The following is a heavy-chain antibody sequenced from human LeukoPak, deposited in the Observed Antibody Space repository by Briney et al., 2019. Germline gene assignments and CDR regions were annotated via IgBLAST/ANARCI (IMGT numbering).Heavy chain of an antibody. CDR1: GGTFSSYA. Sequence: ASVKVSCKASGGTFSSYAISWVRQAPGQGLEWMGGIIPIFGTANYAQKFQGRVAIIADESTSTAYMELSSLRSEDTAVYYRAVAYCGGDCIYYFDYWGQGTQVTVSS. CDR3: AVAYCGGDCIYYFDY. D-gene: IGHD2-21*02. CDR2: IIPIFGTA. V-gene: IGHV1-69*13. J-gene: IGHJ4*02.